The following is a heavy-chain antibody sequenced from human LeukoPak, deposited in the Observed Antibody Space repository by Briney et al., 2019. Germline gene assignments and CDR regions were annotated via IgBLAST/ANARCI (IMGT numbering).Heavy chain of an antibody. CDR2: IISNGGST. D-gene: IGHD6-13*01. CDR3: ARVGGSWYGTYYFDY. CDR1: GFTFSSYA. J-gene: IGHJ4*02. V-gene: IGHV3-64*01. Sequence: GGSLRLSCAASGFTFSSYAMLWVRQAPGKGLEYVSAIISNGGSTYYANSVTGRLTISRDNSKNTLYLQMGSLRAEDMAVYYCARVGGSWYGTYYFDYWGQGT.